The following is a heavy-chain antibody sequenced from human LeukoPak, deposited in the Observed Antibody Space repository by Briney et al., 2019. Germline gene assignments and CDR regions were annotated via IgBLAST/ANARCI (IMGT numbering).Heavy chain of an antibody. V-gene: IGHV1-46*01. CDR1: VYSFSDYY. J-gene: IGHJ4*02. CDR2: INPSGGDT. D-gene: IGHD1-14*01. CDR3: AREVMDNLRFDY. Sequence: GASVNVSCKASVYSFSDYYMHWVRQAPGQGLEWMGIINPSGGDTSYAQKFQGRLTMTRDTSTNTVYMELTSLRSEDTAVYYCAREVMDNLRFDYWGQGTLVTVSS.